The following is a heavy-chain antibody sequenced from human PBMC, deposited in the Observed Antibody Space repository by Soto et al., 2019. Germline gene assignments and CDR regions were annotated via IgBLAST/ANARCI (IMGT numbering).Heavy chain of an antibody. J-gene: IGHJ5*02. V-gene: IGHV1-46*03. Sequence: QVQLVQSGAEVKKPGASVKVSCKASGYTFTSYYMHWVRQAPGQGLEWMGIINPSGGRTSYAQKFQGRVTVTRDTSTSTVYMEVSSLRSEDTAVYYCASYYSGSGKWWFDPWGQGTLVTVSS. CDR1: GYTFTSYY. CDR2: INPSGGRT. D-gene: IGHD3-10*01. CDR3: ASYYSGSGKWWFDP.